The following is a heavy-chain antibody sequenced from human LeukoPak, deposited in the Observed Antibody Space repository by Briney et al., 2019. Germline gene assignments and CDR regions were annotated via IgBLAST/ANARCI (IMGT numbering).Heavy chain of an antibody. CDR1: GFTFSSFA. V-gene: IGHV3-23*01. CDR3: AKRYTSGWYQYYFDC. CDR2: IRGSGINT. Sequence: GGSLRLSCAASGFTFSSFAMGWVRHAPGKGLEGVSGIRGSGINTNYADSVKGGLTISRDNSKGTLYPQMNSLRAEDTAVYYCAKRYTSGWYQYYFDCWGQGSLVSVPS. D-gene: IGHD6-13*01. J-gene: IGHJ4*02.